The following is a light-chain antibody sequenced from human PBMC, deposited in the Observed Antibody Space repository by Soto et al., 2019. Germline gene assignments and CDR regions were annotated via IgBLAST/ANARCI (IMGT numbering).Light chain of an antibody. CDR3: QQYGSSPHT. CDR2: GAS. J-gene: IGKJ2*01. Sequence: EKVLTQSPGTLSLSPGERVTLSCRASQSVSSNYLAWYQQKPGQAPRLLIHGASVRATGIPDRFSGSGSGTDFTLTISRLEPEDFAVYYCQQYGSSPHTFGQGTKLEIK. V-gene: IGKV3-20*01. CDR1: QSVSSNY.